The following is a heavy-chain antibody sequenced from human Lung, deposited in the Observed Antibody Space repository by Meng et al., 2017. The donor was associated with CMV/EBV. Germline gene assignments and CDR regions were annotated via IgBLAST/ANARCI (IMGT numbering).Heavy chain of an antibody. J-gene: IGHJ4*02. D-gene: IGHD6-19*01. V-gene: IGHV4-4*02. Sequence: GHLRESGPGLVKPSGTLSLTFAVSGGSISSSNWWSWVRQPPGKGLEWIGEIYHSGSTNYNPSLKSRVTISVDKSKNQFSLKLSSVTAADTAVYYCASFPPPGKQWLVTDYWGQGTLVTVSS. CDR1: GGSISSSNW. CDR3: ASFPPPGKQWLVTDY. CDR2: IYHSGST.